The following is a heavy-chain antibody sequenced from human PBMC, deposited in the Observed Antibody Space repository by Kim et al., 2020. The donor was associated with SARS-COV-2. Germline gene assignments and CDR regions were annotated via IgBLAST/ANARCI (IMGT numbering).Heavy chain of an antibody. CDR2: IRSKAYGGTT. D-gene: IGHD3-9*01. CDR3: TRVPERYYDILTGYYS. J-gene: IGHJ4*02. V-gene: IGHV3-49*03. CDR1: GFTFGDYA. Sequence: GGSLRLSCTASGFTFGDYAMSWFRQAPGKGLEWVGFIRSKAYGGTTEYAASVKGRFTISRDDSKSIAYLQMNSLKTEDTAVYYCTRVPERYYDILTGYYSWGEGTLVTVSS.